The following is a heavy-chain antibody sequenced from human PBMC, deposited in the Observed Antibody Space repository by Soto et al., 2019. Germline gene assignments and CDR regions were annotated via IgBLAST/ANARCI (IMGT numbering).Heavy chain of an antibody. Sequence: ASVKVSCKASGYTFTRSGISWVRQAPGQGLEWMGWISTYNGDTNYAQTFQGRVTMTTDTSTSTVYMELSSVTAADTAVYYCARGLISGYYLYDAFDIWGQGTMVTVSS. V-gene: IGHV1-18*01. CDR2: ISTYNGDT. CDR1: GYTFTRSG. J-gene: IGHJ3*02. D-gene: IGHD3-22*01. CDR3: ARGLISGYYLYDAFDI.